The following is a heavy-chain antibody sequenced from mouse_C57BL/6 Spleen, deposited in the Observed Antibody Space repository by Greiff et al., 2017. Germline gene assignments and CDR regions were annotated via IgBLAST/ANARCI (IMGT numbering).Heavy chain of an antibody. J-gene: IGHJ4*01. Sequence: VQLKQSGPELVKPGASVKISCKASGYSFTGYYMTWVKQSPDKSLEWIGEINPSTGGTTYNQKFKAKATLTVDKSSSTAYMQLKSLTSEDSAVYYCARGDSYYYGSSYAMDYWGQGTSVTVSA. CDR2: INPSTGGT. CDR1: GYSFTGYY. V-gene: IGHV1-42*01. D-gene: IGHD1-1*01. CDR3: ARGDSYYYGSSYAMDY.